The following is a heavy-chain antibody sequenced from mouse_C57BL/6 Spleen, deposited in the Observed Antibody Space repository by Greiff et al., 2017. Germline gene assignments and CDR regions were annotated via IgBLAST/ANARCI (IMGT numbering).Heavy chain of an antibody. V-gene: IGHV1-76*01. CDR2: IYPGSGNT. CDR3: ARSGTEGYFDV. Sequence: QVQLQQSGAELVRPGASVKLSCKASGYTFTDYYINWVKQRPGQGLEWIARIYPGSGNTYYNEKFKGKATLTAEKSSSTAYMQLSSLTSEDSAVYFCARSGTEGYFDVWGTGTTVTVSS. J-gene: IGHJ1*03. D-gene: IGHD3-3*01. CDR1: GYTFTDYY.